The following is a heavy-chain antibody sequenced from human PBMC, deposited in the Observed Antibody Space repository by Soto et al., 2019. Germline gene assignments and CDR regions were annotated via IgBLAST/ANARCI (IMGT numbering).Heavy chain of an antibody. V-gene: IGHV2-5*02. CDR1: GFSLSTHGVA. CDR2: IYWDDDK. D-gene: IGHD7-27*01. J-gene: IGHJ5*02. CDR3: AYRLPDNMNWESGWFDP. Sequence: QITLKESGPTLVKPTQTLTLTCTFSGFSLSTHGVAVGWIRQPPGKALECLALIYWDDDKRYNPSLKNRLTITMDTSKNQVVLTMTNVDPVDTATYRCAYRLPDNMNWESGWFDPWGQGTLVTVSS.